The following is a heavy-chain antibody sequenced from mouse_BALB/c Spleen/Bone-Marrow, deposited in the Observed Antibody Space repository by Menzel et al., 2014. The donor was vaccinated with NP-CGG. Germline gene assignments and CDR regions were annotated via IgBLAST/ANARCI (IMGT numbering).Heavy chain of an antibody. V-gene: IGHV1-5*01. Sequence: EVQLQQSGTVLARPGAAVKMSCKASGYTFSNYWMHWVKQRPGQGLEWIGTIYPGNSDTTYNQKFQGKAKLTAVTSTSTAYMGLSSLTNEDSAVYYCTTLARNNFDYWGQGTPLTVSS. J-gene: IGHJ2*01. CDR1: GYTFSNYW. CDR3: TTLARNNFDY. CDR2: IYPGNSDT. D-gene: IGHD3-1*01.